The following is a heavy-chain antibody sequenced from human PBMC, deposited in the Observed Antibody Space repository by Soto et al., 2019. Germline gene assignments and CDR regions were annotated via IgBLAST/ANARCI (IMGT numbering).Heavy chain of an antibody. CDR2: IYPGDSDS. CDR3: ARLDSGSYPYYYYYGMDV. Sequence: GESLNISCKVSGYSFTSYWIGWVRQMPGKGLEWMGGIYPGDSDSRYSPSFQGQVTISADNSISTAYLQWSSLKASDTAMYYCARLDSGSYPYYYYYGMDVWGQGTTVTVSS. D-gene: IGHD1-26*01. CDR1: GYSFTSYW. V-gene: IGHV5-51*01. J-gene: IGHJ6*02.